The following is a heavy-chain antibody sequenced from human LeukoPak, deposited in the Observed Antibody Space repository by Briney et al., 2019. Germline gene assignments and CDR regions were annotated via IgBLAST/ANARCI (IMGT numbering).Heavy chain of an antibody. V-gene: IGHV4-34*01. Sequence: PSETLPLTCAVYGESFSGYYWSWIRQPPGKGLEWIGEINHSGSTNYNPSLKSRVTISVDTSKNQFSLKLSSVTAADTAVYYCASPNSGGWAPYGYWGQGTLVTVSS. J-gene: IGHJ4*02. D-gene: IGHD6-19*01. CDR1: GESFSGYY. CDR3: ASPNSGGWAPYGY. CDR2: INHSGST.